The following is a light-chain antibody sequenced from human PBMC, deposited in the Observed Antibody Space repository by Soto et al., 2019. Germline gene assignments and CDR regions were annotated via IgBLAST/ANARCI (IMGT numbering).Light chain of an antibody. J-gene: IGKJ4*01. CDR1: RSLLYSDGNNY. Sequence: EIVMTQSPLSLPVTPGEPASISCKSSRSLLYSDGNNYLDWYLQKPGQSPQLLIHLGSNRASGVPDRFSGSGSGTDFTLRISRVEAEDVGVYFCMQALETPLTFGGGTKVEIK. CDR2: LGS. CDR3: MQALETPLT. V-gene: IGKV2-28*01.